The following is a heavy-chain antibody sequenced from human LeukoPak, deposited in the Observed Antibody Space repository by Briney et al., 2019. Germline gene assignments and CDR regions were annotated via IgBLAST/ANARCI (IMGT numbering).Heavy chain of an antibody. Sequence: TTGRSLRLSCATSGFTFSNAWMNWVHQAPGKGPEWVGRIRSNSDGGTIDYAAPVKGRFTLSRDDSKTTLYLQMNSLQTEDTAVYYCATDFYDSTWGQGTLVTVSS. J-gene: IGHJ5*02. CDR2: IRSNSDGGTI. CDR1: GFTFSNAW. CDR3: ATDFYDST. D-gene: IGHD3-22*01. V-gene: IGHV3-15*07.